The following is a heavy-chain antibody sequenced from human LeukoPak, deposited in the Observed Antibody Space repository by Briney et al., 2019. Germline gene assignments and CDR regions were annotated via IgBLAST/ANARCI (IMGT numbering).Heavy chain of an antibody. CDR3: ARGSSYGAYYYHYYGMDV. Sequence: SVKVSCKASGYTFTSYDINWVRQATGQGLEWMGWMNPNSGNTGYAQKFQGRVTITRNTSISTAYMELSSLRSEDTAVYYCARGSSYGAYYYHYYGMDVWGQGTTVTVSS. D-gene: IGHD5-18*01. CDR1: GYTFTSYD. V-gene: IGHV1-8*03. J-gene: IGHJ6*02. CDR2: MNPNSGNT.